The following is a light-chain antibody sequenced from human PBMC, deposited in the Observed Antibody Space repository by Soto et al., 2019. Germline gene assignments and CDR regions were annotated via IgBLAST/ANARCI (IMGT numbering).Light chain of an antibody. CDR1: QSIGNY. V-gene: IGKV1-27*01. CDR2: AAS. CDR3: QKYDSVPRT. J-gene: IGKJ1*01. Sequence: DIQMTQSPSSLSASVGDRVTITCRASQSIGNYLAWYQQQPGQVPKLLIYAASTLQFGVPSRFSGSGSGTDFTLTISSLQPEDVATYYCQKYDSVPRTFGQGTKVEIK.